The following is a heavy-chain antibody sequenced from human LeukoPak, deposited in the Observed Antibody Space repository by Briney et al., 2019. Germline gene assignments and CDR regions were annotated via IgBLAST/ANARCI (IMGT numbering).Heavy chain of an antibody. V-gene: IGHV4-59*12. J-gene: IGHJ4*02. CDR3: ARDRGMATIRYFDY. D-gene: IGHD5-24*01. CDR1: GGSISSYY. Sequence: SETLSLTCTVSGGSISSYYWSWIRQPPGKGLEWIGYIYYSGSTNYNPSLKSRVTISVDTSKNQFSLKLSSVTAADTAVYYCARDRGMATIRYFDYWGQGTLVTVSS. CDR2: IYYSGST.